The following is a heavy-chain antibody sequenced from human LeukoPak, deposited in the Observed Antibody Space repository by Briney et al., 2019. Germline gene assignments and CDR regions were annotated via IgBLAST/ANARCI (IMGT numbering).Heavy chain of an antibody. Sequence: PGGSLRLSCAASGFTFRSYWMSWVRQAPGKGLEWVANINQGGSVQYYMDSVKGRFTISRDDAKNSLYLQMNSLRAEDTAVYYCASRLGTTVVTGFDYWGQGTLVTVSS. CDR3: ASRLGTTVVTGFDY. CDR2: INQGGSVQ. J-gene: IGHJ4*02. CDR1: GFTFRSYW. D-gene: IGHD4-23*01. V-gene: IGHV3-7*01.